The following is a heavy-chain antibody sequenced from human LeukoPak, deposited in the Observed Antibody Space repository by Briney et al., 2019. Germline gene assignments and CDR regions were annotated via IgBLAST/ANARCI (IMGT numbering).Heavy chain of an antibody. CDR2: IHYSGNT. CDR3: ARHSAAVGSGSPNRPFDY. V-gene: IGHV4-39*01. D-gene: IGHD3-10*01. Sequence: SETLSLTCTVSGGSVTSSNYYWGWIRQPPGKGLEWIGSIHYSGNTYYNASLKSRVTMSVDTSKSQFSLKLNSVTAEATAVYYCARHSAAVGSGSPNRPFDYWGQGTLVPVSS. CDR1: GGSVTSSNYY. J-gene: IGHJ4*02.